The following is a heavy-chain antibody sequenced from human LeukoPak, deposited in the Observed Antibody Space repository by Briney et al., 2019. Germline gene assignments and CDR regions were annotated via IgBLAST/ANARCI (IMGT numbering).Heavy chain of an antibody. D-gene: IGHD7-27*01. CDR3: AKDRTSALGIGYFDL. CDR1: GFTFSSYA. J-gene: IGHJ2*01. V-gene: IGHV3-23*01. CDR2: ISGSGGST. Sequence: GGSLRLSCAASGFTFSSYAMSWVRQAPGKGLEWVSAISGSGGSTYYADSVKGRFTISRDNSKNTLYLQMNSLRAEDTALYYCAKDRTSALGIGYFDLWGRGTLVTVSS.